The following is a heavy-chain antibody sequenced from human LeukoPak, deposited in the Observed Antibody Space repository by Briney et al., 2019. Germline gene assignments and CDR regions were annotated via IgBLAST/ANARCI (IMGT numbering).Heavy chain of an antibody. CDR3: AKAGPRYFDWLFSPQPAHYFDY. CDR1: GFTFSSYG. D-gene: IGHD3-9*01. CDR2: ISFDGSNK. Sequence: GRSLRLSCAASGFTFSSYGMHWVRQAPGKGLEWVAVISFDGSNKYYADSVKGRFTISRDTSKNTLYLQMNSLRAEDTAVFYCAKAGPRYFDWLFSPQPAHYFDYWGQGTLVTVSS. V-gene: IGHV3-30*18. J-gene: IGHJ4*02.